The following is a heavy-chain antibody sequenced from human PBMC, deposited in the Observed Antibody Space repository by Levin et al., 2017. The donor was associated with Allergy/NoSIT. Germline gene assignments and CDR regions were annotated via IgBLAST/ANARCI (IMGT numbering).Heavy chain of an antibody. CDR1: GFTFSNYA. V-gene: IGHV3-23*01. Sequence: GGSLRLFCSASGFTFSNYAMTWVRQAPGKGLESVSGISGSGETTYYADSVRGRFTVSRDNSNNTLYLLMNSLRAEDTALYYCAKGIAARRGWFDPWGQGTLVTVSS. CDR3: AKGIAARRGWFDP. CDR2: ISGSGETT. D-gene: IGHD6-6*01. J-gene: IGHJ5*02.